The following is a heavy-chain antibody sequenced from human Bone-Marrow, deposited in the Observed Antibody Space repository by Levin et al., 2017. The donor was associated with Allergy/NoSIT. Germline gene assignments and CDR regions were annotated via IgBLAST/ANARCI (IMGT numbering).Heavy chain of an antibody. D-gene: IGHD6-13*01. Sequence: GGSLRLSCAASGFAFSRYTMTWVRQAPGKGLEWVSSTSSGSRDIYYAESVKGRFTISRDNAKNSLYLQMNSLRAEDTSVYYCARDNLAALYYMDVWGRGTMVTVAS. CDR3: ARDNLAALYYMDV. V-gene: IGHV3-21*06. CDR2: TSSGSRDI. CDR1: GFAFSRYT. J-gene: IGHJ6*03.